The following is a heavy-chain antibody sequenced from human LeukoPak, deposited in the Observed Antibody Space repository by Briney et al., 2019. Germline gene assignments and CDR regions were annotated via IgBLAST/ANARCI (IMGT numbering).Heavy chain of an antibody. CDR2: ISSSSSYI. V-gene: IGHV3-21*01. CDR1: GFTFSSYS. CDR3: ARVWKYANDAFDI. J-gene: IGHJ3*02. Sequence: GGSLRLSCAASGFTFSSYSMNWVRQAPGKGLEWVSSISSSSSYIYYADSVKGRFTISRDNAKNSLYLQMNSLRAEDTAVYYCARVWKYANDAFDIWGQGTMVTVSS. D-gene: IGHD1-7*01.